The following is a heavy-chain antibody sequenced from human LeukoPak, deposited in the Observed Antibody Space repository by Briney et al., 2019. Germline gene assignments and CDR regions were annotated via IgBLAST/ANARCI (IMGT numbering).Heavy chain of an antibody. Sequence: GGSLRLSCAASGFTFSNYGMSWVRQTPGKGLEWVSAITGSGGTTYYPDSVKGRFTISRDNSKNTLYLQINGLRAEDTAIYYCAKDRLGATAWFDYWGQGTLVTVSS. D-gene: IGHD1-26*01. J-gene: IGHJ4*02. CDR3: AKDRLGATAWFDY. CDR1: GFTFSNYG. CDR2: ITGSGGTT. V-gene: IGHV3-23*01.